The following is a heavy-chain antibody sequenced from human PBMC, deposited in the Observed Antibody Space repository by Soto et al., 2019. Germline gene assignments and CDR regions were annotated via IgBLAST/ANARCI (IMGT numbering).Heavy chain of an antibody. CDR3: ARDLDRYCSSTSCGYYYYYGMDV. CDR2: IIPIFGTA. D-gene: IGHD2-2*01. J-gene: IGHJ6*02. V-gene: IGHV1-69*13. Sequence: SVKVSCKASGGTFSSYAISWVRQAPGQGLEWMGGIIPIFGTANYAQKFQGRVTITADESTSTAYMELSSLRSEDTAVYYCARDLDRYCSSTSCGYYYYYGMDVWGQGTTVTVSS. CDR1: GGTFSSYA.